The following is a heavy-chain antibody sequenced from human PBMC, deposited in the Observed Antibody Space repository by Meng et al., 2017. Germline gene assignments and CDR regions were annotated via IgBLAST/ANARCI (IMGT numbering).Heavy chain of an antibody. CDR1: GGTFSSYA. CDR3: ARGYDSSGYSGAFDI. Sequence: QGPVVQAGAEVKKPGSSVKVSCKAPGGTFSSYAISWVRQAPGQGLEWMGGIIPIFGTANYAQKFQGRVTITADESTSTAYMELSSLRSEDTTVYYCARGYDSSGYSGAFDIWGQGTMVTVSS. D-gene: IGHD3-22*01. J-gene: IGHJ3*02. CDR2: IIPIFGTA. V-gene: IGHV1-69*12.